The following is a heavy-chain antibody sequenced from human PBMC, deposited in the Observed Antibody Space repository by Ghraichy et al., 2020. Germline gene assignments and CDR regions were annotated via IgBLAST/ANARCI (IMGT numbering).Heavy chain of an antibody. V-gene: IGHV1-2*02. D-gene: IGHD3-22*01. Sequence: ASVKVSCKASGYTFTGYYMHWVRQAPGQGLEWMGWINPNSGGTNYAQKFQGRVTMTRDTSISTAYMELSRLRSDDTAVYYCARDYYDSSGYYGFDYWGQGTLVTVSS. CDR3: ARDYYDSSGYYGFDY. CDR1: GYTFTGYY. CDR2: INPNSGGT. J-gene: IGHJ4*02.